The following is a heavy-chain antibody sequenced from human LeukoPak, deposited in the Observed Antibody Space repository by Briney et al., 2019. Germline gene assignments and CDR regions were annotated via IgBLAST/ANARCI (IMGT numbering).Heavy chain of an antibody. CDR3: ARGQGIRHFEWLEVFDP. J-gene: IGHJ5*02. V-gene: IGHV1-2*02. CDR2: INANSGGT. D-gene: IGHD3-9*01. Sequence: ASVKVSCKASGYTFTGYYMHWVRQAPGQGLEWMGWINANSGGTTYAQKFQGRVTMTRDTSITTTYMELSRLRSDDTAVYYCARGQGIRHFEWLEVFDPWGQGTLVTVSS. CDR1: GYTFTGYY.